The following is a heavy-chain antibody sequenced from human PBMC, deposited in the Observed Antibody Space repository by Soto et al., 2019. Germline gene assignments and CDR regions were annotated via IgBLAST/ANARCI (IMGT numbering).Heavy chain of an antibody. CDR3: ATPYDILTGSEYFQH. D-gene: IGHD3-9*01. Sequence: EVQLLESGGGLVQPGGSLRLSCAASGFTFSSYAMSWVRQAPGKGLEWVSAISGSGGSTYYADSVKGRFTISRDNSKNTLYLQMNSLRAEDTAVYYCATPYDILTGSEYFQHWGQGTLVTVSS. CDR2: ISGSGGST. V-gene: IGHV3-23*01. J-gene: IGHJ1*01. CDR1: GFTFSSYA.